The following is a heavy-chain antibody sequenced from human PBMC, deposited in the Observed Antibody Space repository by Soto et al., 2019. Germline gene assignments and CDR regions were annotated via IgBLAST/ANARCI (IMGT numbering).Heavy chain of an antibody. Sequence: PAETLSLTCVVSGECISSSSNYWGWLRLPPGKGWEWVGSIYDSGRTYYNPSFKSRVTISIDTSKNQFSLKLSSVTDTDTAVYFCSSQRITGVTQHYFDYWGQGALVTVYS. CDR1: GECISSSSNY. D-gene: IGHD2-21*02. V-gene: IGHV4-39*01. J-gene: IGHJ4*02. CDR2: IYDSGRT. CDR3: SSQRITGVTQHYFDY.